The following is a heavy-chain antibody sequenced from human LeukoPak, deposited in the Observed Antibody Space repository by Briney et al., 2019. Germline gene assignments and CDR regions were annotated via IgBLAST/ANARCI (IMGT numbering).Heavy chain of an antibody. Sequence: GGSLRLSRAASGFTFSSYWMHWVRQAPGKGLMWVSRINSDGNITNYADSMKGRFTISRDNAKNTLSLQMNSLRAEDTAVYYCARESSSSYPYWGQGTLVTVSS. D-gene: IGHD6-13*01. V-gene: IGHV3-74*01. CDR3: ARESSSSYPY. CDR2: INSDGNIT. CDR1: GFTFSSYW. J-gene: IGHJ4*02.